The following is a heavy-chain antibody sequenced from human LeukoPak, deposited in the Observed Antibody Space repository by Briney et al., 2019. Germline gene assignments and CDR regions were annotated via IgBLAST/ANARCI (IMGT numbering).Heavy chain of an antibody. Sequence: ASVKVSCKASGYTLTSYYMHWVRQARGQGLEWMGIINPSGGSTAYAQKFQGRVTMTRDTSISTAYMELSRLRSDDTAVYYCARDLLGSSGRYYFDYWGQGTLVTVSS. D-gene: IGHD6-25*01. V-gene: IGHV1-46*01. CDR3: ARDLLGSSGRYYFDY. CDR1: GYTLTSYY. J-gene: IGHJ4*02. CDR2: INPSGGST.